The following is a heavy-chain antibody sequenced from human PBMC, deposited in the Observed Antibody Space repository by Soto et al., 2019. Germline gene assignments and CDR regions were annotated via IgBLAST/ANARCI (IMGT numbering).Heavy chain of an antibody. J-gene: IGHJ4*02. CDR2: INPNSGGT. D-gene: IGHD1-1*01. Sequence: ASVKVSCKASGYTFTGYYLHWVRQAPGQGLEWMGWINPNSGGTNYAQKFQGRVTMTRDTSISTAYMELSRLRSDDTAVYYCARGRTGTTSYFDYWGQGNLVTVSS. CDR3: ARGRTGTTSYFDY. CDR1: GYTFTGYY. V-gene: IGHV1-2*02.